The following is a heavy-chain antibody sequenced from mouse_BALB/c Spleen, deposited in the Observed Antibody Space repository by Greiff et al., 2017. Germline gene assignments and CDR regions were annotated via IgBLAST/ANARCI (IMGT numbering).Heavy chain of an antibody. CDR1: GFTFSSFG. D-gene: IGHD2-3*01. CDR3: ARDGYPYYYAMDY. CDR2: ISSGSSTI. V-gene: IGHV5-17*02. J-gene: IGHJ4*01. Sequence: EVKVVESGGGLVQPGGSRKLSCAASGFTFSSFGMHWVRQAPEKGLEWVAYISSGSSTIYYADTVKGRFTISRDNPKNTLFLQMTSLRSEDTAMYYCARDGYPYYYAMDYWGQGTSVTVSS.